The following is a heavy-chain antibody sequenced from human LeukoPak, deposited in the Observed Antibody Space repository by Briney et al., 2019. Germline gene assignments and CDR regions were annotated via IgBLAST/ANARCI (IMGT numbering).Heavy chain of an antibody. D-gene: IGHD1-14*01. CDR3: STSRPDRFLDS. CDR1: GFTFSSYE. V-gene: IGHV3-48*03. Sequence: GGSLRLSCAASGFTFSSYEMNWVRQAPGKGLEWVSYISSSGSTIYYADSVKGRFTISRDNAPRSVYLQIFSLRPEDTALYYCSTSRPDRFLDSWGQGTLVTVST. J-gene: IGHJ4*02. CDR2: ISSSGSTI.